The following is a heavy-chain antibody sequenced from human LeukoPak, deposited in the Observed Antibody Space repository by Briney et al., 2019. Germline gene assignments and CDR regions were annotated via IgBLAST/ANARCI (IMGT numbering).Heavy chain of an antibody. V-gene: IGHV4-34*01. CDR2: INHSGST. CDR3: ARASRGTFGYMDL. Sequence: SETLSLTCAVYGGSFSGYYWSWIRQPPGKGLEWIGEINHSGSTNYNPSLKSRVTISVDTSKNQFSLKLSSVTAADTAVYYCARASRGTFGYMDLWGKGTTVTVSS. D-gene: IGHD2-2*01. CDR1: GGSFSGYY. J-gene: IGHJ6*03.